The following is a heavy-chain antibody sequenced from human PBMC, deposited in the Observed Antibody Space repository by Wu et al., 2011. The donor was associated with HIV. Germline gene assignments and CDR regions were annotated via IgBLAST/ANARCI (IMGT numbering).Heavy chain of an antibody. V-gene: IGHV3-66*01. D-gene: IGHD4-17*01. Sequence: EWVSIIYSDGTTSHADFVKGRFTISRDSSKNTLSLQMNSLRVEDTAVYYCARDATYGDSVNCFDYWGQGTLVTVSS. J-gene: IGHJ4*02. CDR2: IYSDGTT. CDR3: ARDATYGDSVNCFDY.